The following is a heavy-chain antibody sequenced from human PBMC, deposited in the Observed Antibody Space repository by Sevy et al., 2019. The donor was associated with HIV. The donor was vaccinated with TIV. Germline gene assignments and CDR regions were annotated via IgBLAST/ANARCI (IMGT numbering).Heavy chain of an antibody. Sequence: ASVKVSWKASGGTFSSYAISWVRQAPGQGLEWMGGIIPIFGTANYAQKFQGRVTITADESTSTAYMELSSLRSEDTAVYYCARDRGTTVTTYYYGMDVWGQGTTVTVSS. CDR3: ARDRGTTVTTYYYGMDV. D-gene: IGHD4-4*01. CDR2: IIPIFGTA. J-gene: IGHJ6*02. CDR1: GGTFSSYA. V-gene: IGHV1-69*13.